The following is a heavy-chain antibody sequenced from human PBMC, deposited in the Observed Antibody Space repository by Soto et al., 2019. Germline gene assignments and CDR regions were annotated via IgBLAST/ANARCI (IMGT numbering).Heavy chain of an antibody. Sequence: GASVKVTCKASGYTFSDFDINWLRQASGQGPEWMGWMNAKSGDTFFAQRFQGKFNMTWDTSLSTAYMEVGSLTSDDTAMYYCARGNPFNYAGFDVWGQGTTVTVSS. CDR2: MNAKSGDT. D-gene: IGHD3-16*01. J-gene: IGHJ6*02. CDR1: GYTFSDFD. V-gene: IGHV1-8*01. CDR3: ARGNPFNYAGFDV.